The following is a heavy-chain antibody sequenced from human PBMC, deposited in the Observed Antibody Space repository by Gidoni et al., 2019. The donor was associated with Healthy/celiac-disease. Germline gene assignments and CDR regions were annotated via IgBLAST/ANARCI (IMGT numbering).Heavy chain of an antibody. V-gene: IGHV3-23*01. CDR2: ISGSGGST. CDR1: GFTFSSYA. Sequence: EVQLLESGGGLVQPGGSLRLSCAASGFTFSSYAMSWVRQAPGKGLEWVSAISGSGGSTYYADSVKGRFTISRDNSKNTLYLQMNSLRAEDTAVYYCAKDLRDIVVVVAAHDYWGQGTLVTVSS. D-gene: IGHD2-15*01. J-gene: IGHJ4*02. CDR3: AKDLRDIVVVVAAHDY.